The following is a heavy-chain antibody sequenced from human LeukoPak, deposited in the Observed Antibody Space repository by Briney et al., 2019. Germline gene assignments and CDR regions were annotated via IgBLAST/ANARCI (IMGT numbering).Heavy chain of an antibody. J-gene: IGHJ4*02. D-gene: IGHD2-21*02. CDR2: IWYDGSNK. CDR3: AKVLPPYCGGDCYSLDY. V-gene: IGHV3-33*06. Sequence: PGGSLRLSCAASGFTFSSYGMHWVRQAPGKGLEWVAVIWYDGSNKYYADSVKGRFTISRDNSKNTLYLQMNSLRAEDTAVYYCAKVLPPYCGGDCYSLDYWGQGTLVTVSS. CDR1: GFTFSSYG.